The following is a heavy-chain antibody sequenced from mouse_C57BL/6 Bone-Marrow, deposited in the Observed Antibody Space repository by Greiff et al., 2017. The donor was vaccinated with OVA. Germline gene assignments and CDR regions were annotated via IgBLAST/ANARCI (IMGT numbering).Heavy chain of an antibody. D-gene: IGHD1-1*01. J-gene: IGHJ2*01. CDR1: GYTFTSYW. CDR3: ARERRLLLFFDY. Sequence: QVQLQQPGAELVKPGASVKLSCKASGYTFTSYWMQWVKQRPGQGLEWIGEIDPSDSYTNYNQKFKGKAPLTVDPSSSTAYMQLSSLTSEDSAVYYCARERRLLLFFDYWGQGTTLTVSS. CDR2: IDPSDSYT. V-gene: IGHV1-50*01.